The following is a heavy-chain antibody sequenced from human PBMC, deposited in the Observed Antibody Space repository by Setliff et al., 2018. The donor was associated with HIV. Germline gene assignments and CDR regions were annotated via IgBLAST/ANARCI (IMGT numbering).Heavy chain of an antibody. V-gene: IGHV4-34*01. Sequence: SETLSLTCTVYGGSFSGYYWIWIRQPPGKGLEWIGEINHSGSTNYNPSLKSRVTISVDTSKNQFSLQLSSVTAADTAVYYCARHRDPPGSRWIYYYYYMDLWGEGTMVTVSS. D-gene: IGHD6-13*01. CDR1: GGSFSGYY. CDR3: ARHRDPPGSRWIYYYYYMDL. J-gene: IGHJ6*03. CDR2: INHSGST.